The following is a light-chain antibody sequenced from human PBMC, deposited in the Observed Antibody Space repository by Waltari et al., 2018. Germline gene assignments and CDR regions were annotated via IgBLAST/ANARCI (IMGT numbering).Light chain of an antibody. J-gene: IGLJ3*02. CDR2: DTV. CDR1: TGAVTSSYY. CDR3: LLYFGGAQPWV. V-gene: IGLV7-43*01. Sequence: QTVVTQEPSLTVSPGGTVTLTCGSSTGAVTSSYYPNWFQQKPGLAPRALIYDTVNRHSWTPARFSGSLLGGRAALTLSSVQPEDEGDYYCLLYFGGAQPWVFGGWTNLTVL.